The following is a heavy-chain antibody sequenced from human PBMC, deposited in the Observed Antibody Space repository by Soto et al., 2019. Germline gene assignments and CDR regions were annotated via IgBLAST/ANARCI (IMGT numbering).Heavy chain of an antibody. CDR2: INAGNANT. Sequence: GSSVKVSCKASGYTFTSHAIHWVRQAPGQRLEWMGWINAGNANTISSERFQGRVTFTRDTSATTAYMEVRSLRSEDTAVYYCARDLDSSGYYYSVPNYYGMDVSGQGTTVTASS. J-gene: IGHJ6*02. CDR3: ARDLDSSGYYYSVPNYYGMDV. V-gene: IGHV1-3*01. D-gene: IGHD3-22*01. CDR1: GYTFTSHA.